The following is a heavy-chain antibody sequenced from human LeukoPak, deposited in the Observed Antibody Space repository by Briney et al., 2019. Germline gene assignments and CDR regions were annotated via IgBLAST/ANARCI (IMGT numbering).Heavy chain of an antibody. CDR1: GGTFSSYA. CDR3: ARGLDERYYYDSSGYGDAFHI. J-gene: IGHJ3*02. D-gene: IGHD3-22*01. V-gene: IGHV1-69*05. CDR2: IIPIFGTA. Sequence: ASVKVSCKASGGTFSSYAISWVRQAPGQGLEWMRGIIPIFGTANYAQKFQGRVTITTDESTSTAYMELSSLRSEDTAVYYCARGLDERYYYDSSGYGDAFHIWGQGTMVTVSS.